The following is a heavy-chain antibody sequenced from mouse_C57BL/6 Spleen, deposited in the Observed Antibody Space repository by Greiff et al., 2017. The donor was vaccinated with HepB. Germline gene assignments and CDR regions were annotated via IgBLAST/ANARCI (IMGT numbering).Heavy chain of an antibody. CDR1: GYTFTSYW. Sequence: QVQLKQSGAELVRPGSSVKLSCKASGYTFTSYWMHWVKQRPIQGLEWIGNIDPSDSETHYNQKFKDKATLTVDKSSSTAYMQLSSLTSEDSAVYYCARGGEKEYYFDYWGQGTTLTVSS. V-gene: IGHV1-52*01. CDR3: ARGGEKEYYFDY. J-gene: IGHJ2*01. CDR2: IDPSDSET.